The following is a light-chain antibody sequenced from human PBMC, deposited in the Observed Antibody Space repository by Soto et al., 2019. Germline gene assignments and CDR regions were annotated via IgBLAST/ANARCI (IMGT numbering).Light chain of an antibody. J-gene: IGKJ2*01. CDR3: QQYNSYSYT. CDR2: DAS. Sequence: DIQMTQSPSTLSASVGDRVTITCRASQSISSWLAWYQQKPGKAPKLLIYDASSLESGVPSRFSGSASGTEFTITISSLQPDDFATHYCQQYNSYSYTFGQGTKLEIK. V-gene: IGKV1-5*01. CDR1: QSISSW.